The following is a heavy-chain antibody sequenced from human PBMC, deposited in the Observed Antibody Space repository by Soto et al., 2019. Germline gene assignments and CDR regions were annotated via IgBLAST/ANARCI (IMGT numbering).Heavy chain of an antibody. J-gene: IGHJ5*02. CDR2: LSDSGGSI. CDR3: SKVFRIRYAGFLDL. D-gene: IGHD2-8*01. V-gene: IGHV3-23*01. CDR1: GFTFSRHA. Sequence: EVQRLESGGGLVQPGGSLRLSCTASGFTFSRHAMTWVRQAPGKGLEWVSGLSDSGGSIYYADSVKGRFTISRDTSMNTGNLLIDTLIAEYMSTYYCSKVFRIRYAGFLDLWGQGTLVTVSS.